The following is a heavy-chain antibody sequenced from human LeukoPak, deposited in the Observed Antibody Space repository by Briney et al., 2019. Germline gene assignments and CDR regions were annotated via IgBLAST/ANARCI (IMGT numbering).Heavy chain of an antibody. CDR1: GGSFSGYY. D-gene: IGHD2-2*01. CDR3: ARGKDIVVVPAARRGYYYYMDV. Sequence: PSETLSLTCAVYGGSFSGYYWSWIRQPPGKGLEWIGEINHSGSTNYNPSLKSRVTISVDTSKNQFSLKLSSVTAADTAVYYCARGKDIVVVPAARRGYYYYMDVWSKGTTVTVSS. J-gene: IGHJ6*03. CDR2: INHSGST. V-gene: IGHV4-34*01.